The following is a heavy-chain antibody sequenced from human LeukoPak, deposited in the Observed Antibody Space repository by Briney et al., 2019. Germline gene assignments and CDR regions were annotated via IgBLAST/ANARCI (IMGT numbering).Heavy chain of an antibody. CDR2: INHRGST. D-gene: IGHD3-10*01. J-gene: IGHJ5*02. Sequence: PGGSLRLSCAASGFTFSNAWMSWVRQSPGKGLEWIGEINHRGSTNYNPSLKRRVTMSLDTSKNQFSLKLSSVTAADTAVYYCAKSLYGSGSYYNWFDPWGQGTLVTVSS. CDR1: GFTFSNAW. CDR3: AKSLYGSGSYYNWFDP. V-gene: IGHV4-34*08.